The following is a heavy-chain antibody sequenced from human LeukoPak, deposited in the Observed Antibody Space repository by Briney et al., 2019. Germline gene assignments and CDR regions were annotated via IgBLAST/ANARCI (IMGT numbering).Heavy chain of an antibody. V-gene: IGHV3-23*01. D-gene: IGHD1-26*01. J-gene: IGHJ3*02. CDR3: VKDPIVFNSGNYYLGTFDI. CDR2: ISSSGGT. Sequence: GGSLRLSCAASGFTFSIYAMSWVRQAPGKGPEWVSAISSSGGTYYGDSVKGRFTISRDNSKNTLYLQMNSLRAEDTAVYYCVKDPIVFNSGNYYLGTFDIWGQGTMVIVSS. CDR1: GFTFSIYA.